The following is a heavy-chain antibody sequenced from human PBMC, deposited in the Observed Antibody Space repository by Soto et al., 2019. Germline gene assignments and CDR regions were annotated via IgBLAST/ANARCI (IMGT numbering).Heavy chain of an antibody. V-gene: IGHV3-21*01. CDR1: GFAFSSYT. Sequence: GGSLRLSCAASGFAFSSYTMKWVRQAPGKGLEWVSSISTSSTYIYYADSVKGRFTISRDNAKNSLYLQMNSLRAEDTAVYYCATFSSTLYYYHMDVWGQGTTVTVSS. CDR2: ISTSSTYI. CDR3: ATFSSTLYYYHMDV. D-gene: IGHD6-13*01. J-gene: IGHJ6*02.